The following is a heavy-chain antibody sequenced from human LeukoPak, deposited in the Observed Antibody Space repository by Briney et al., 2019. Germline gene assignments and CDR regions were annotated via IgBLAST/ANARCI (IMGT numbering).Heavy chain of an antibody. V-gene: IGHV4-59*01. CDR1: GGSMSSYY. Sequence: SETLSRTCTVSGGSMSSYYWSWIRQPPGKGLEWIGYIYQNGRTNYNPSLKSRVTISVDTSKNHFSLNLTSVTAADTAVYFCAREDRNGNSGYAIGDWGQGILVTVSS. J-gene: IGHJ4*02. CDR3: AREDRNGNSGYAIGD. D-gene: IGHD5-12*01. CDR2: IYQNGRT.